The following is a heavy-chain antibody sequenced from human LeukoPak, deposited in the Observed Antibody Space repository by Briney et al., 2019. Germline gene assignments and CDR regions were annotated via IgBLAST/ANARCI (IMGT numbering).Heavy chain of an antibody. D-gene: IGHD2-21*01. Sequence: SETLSLTCTVSGGSISSYYWSWIRQPAGKGLEWIGRIYTSGSTNYNPSLKSRVTMSVDTSKNQFSLKLSSVTAADTAVYYCARADEVNAVGGYYYFDYWGQGTLVTVSS. CDR3: ARADEVNAVGGYYYFDY. CDR1: GGSISSYY. CDR2: IYTSGST. V-gene: IGHV4-4*07. J-gene: IGHJ4*02.